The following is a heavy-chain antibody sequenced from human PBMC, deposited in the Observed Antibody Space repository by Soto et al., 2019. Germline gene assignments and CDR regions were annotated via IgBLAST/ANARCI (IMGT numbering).Heavy chain of an antibody. CDR1: GYTFTSYG. CDR2: ISAYNGNT. CDR3: ARNYDILTGYQTFDY. V-gene: IGHV1-18*01. J-gene: IGHJ4*02. D-gene: IGHD3-9*01. Sequence: RASVKVSCKASGYTFTSYGISWVRQAPGQGLEWMGWISAYNGNTNYAQKLQGRVTMTTDTSTSTAYMELRSLRSDDTAVYYCARNYDILTGYQTFDYWGQGTLVTVSS.